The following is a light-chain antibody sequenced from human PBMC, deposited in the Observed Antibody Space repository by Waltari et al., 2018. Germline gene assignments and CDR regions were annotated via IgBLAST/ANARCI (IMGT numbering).Light chain of an antibody. CDR2: GAS. Sequence: SCRASQSVSRTLAWYQQKPGQAPKLLIYGASITATGIPDRFTGSGSGTDFSLTISSLEPEDFAIYFCQHYVRLPATFGQGTKVEIK. J-gene: IGKJ1*01. V-gene: IGKV3-20*01. CDR1: QSVSRT. CDR3: QHYVRLPAT.